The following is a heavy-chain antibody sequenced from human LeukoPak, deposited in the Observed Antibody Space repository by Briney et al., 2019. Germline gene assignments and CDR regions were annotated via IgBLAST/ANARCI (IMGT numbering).Heavy chain of an antibody. Sequence: GGSLRLPCTASGFIFSHAWMNWVRQAPGKGLQWPGRIRSGGAREYAAPAQGRFTISRDDSRNTVYLEMNNLDTDDTAVYFCAVDTPVIDAQIDYWGQGTLVTVSS. V-gene: IGHV3-15*01. D-gene: IGHD3-16*02. CDR2: IRSGGAR. CDR3: AVDTPVIDAQIDY. CDR1: GFIFSHAW. J-gene: IGHJ4*02.